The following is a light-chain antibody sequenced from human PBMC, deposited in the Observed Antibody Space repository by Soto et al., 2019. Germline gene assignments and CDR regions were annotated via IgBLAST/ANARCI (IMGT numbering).Light chain of an antibody. CDR3: QQYGSSLLT. CDR2: GAS. Sequence: EEVMTQTPSTLSVSLVERSTLSFIASQSVSSNLAWYQQKPGQAPMLLIYGASTRATGIPARFSGSGSGTDFTLTISRLEPEDFAVYYCQQYGSSLLTFGQGTKVDI. J-gene: IGKJ1*01. V-gene: IGKV3-15*01. CDR1: QSVSSN.